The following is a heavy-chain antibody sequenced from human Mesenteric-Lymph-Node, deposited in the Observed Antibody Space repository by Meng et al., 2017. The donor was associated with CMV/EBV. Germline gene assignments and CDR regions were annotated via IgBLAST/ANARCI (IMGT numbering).Heavy chain of an antibody. V-gene: IGHV6-1*01. D-gene: IGHD1-26*01. CDR2: TYYRSKWYN. J-gene: IGHJ5*02. Sequence: TVSRNSAAWNWIRRSPSRGLEWLGRTYYRSKWYNDYAVSVKSRITINPDTSKNQFSLQLNSVTPEDTAVYYCARDRGTGSYSWFDPWGQGTLVTVSS. CDR1: TVSRNSAA. CDR3: ARDRGTGSYSWFDP.